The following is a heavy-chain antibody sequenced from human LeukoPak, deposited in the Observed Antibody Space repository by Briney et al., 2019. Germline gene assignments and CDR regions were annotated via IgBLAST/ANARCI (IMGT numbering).Heavy chain of an antibody. V-gene: IGHV4-34*01. CDR2: INHSGST. J-gene: IGHJ5*02. CDR1: GGSFSGYY. CDR3: ARERTLGYCSSTSCYRPNWFDP. Sequence: SETLSLTCAVYGGSFSGYYWSWIRQPPGKGLEWIGEINHSGSTNYNPSLKSRVTISVDTSKNQFSLKLSSVTAADTAVYYCARERTLGYCSSTSCYRPNWFDPWGQGTLVTVSS. D-gene: IGHD2-2*01.